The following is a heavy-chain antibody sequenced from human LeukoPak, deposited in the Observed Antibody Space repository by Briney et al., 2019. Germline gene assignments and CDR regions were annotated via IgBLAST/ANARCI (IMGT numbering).Heavy chain of an antibody. Sequence: TSETLSLTCAASGYSISSGYYWGWIRQPPGKGLEWIGSIYHSGSTYYNPSLKSRVTISVDTSKNQFSLKLSSVTAADTAVYYCARDHLSDSSSWPDAFDIWGQGTMVTVSS. CDR1: GYSISSGYY. CDR2: IYHSGST. CDR3: ARDHLSDSSSWPDAFDI. D-gene: IGHD6-13*01. J-gene: IGHJ3*02. V-gene: IGHV4-38-2*02.